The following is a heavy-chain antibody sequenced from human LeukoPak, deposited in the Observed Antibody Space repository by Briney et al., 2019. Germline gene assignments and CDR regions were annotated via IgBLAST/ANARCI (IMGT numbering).Heavy chain of an antibody. D-gene: IGHD6-19*01. Sequence: ASVKVSCKASGYTFTGYYMHWVRQAPGQGLEWMGWVNPNSGGTNYAQKFQGRVTMTRDTSISTAYMELSRLRSEDTAVYYCARVRGIAVAGIYYYYGMDVWGQGTTVTVSS. V-gene: IGHV1-2*02. J-gene: IGHJ6*02. CDR3: ARVRGIAVAGIYYYYGMDV. CDR1: GYTFTGYY. CDR2: VNPNSGGT.